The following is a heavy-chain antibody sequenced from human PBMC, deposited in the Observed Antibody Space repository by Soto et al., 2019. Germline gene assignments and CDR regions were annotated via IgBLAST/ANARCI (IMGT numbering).Heavy chain of an antibody. J-gene: IGHJ4*02. D-gene: IGHD2-21*01. CDR1: GFIFTTYG. V-gene: IGHV3-33*01. CDR2: IWYDGSNQ. CDR3: KDYCGGDCYSDPYFDY. Sequence: QVQLVESGGGVVQPGRSLRLSCAASGFIFTTYGLHWVRQAPGKGLEWVAVIWYDGSNQYYADSVKGRFTITRDNSKNILYREMNSLIGEDTAVYWVKDYCGGDCYSDPYFDYWGQGTLVTVSS.